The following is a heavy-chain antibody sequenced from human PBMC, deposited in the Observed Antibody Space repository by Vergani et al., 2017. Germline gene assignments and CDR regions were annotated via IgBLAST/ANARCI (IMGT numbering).Heavy chain of an antibody. V-gene: IGHV1-18*01. CDR2: ISAYNGNT. J-gene: IGHJ3*02. D-gene: IGHD6-19*01. CDR1: GYTFTSYG. Sequence: QVQLVQSGAEVKKPGASVKVSCKASGYTFTSYGISWVRQAPGQGLEWMGWISAYNGNTHYAPKLQGRFTMTTDTSKSTAYMELRSLRSDDTAVYYCARDLPGGQWLVKGAFDIWGQGTMVTVSS. CDR3: ARDLPGGQWLVKGAFDI.